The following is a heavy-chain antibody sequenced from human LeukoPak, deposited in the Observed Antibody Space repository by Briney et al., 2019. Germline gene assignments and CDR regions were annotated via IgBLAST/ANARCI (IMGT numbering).Heavy chain of an antibody. CDR1: GFTFSNYW. CDR3: ARLYDGSAYHADHFDY. D-gene: IGHD3-22*01. Sequence: GGSLRLSCAASGFTFSNYWMHWVRQAPGKGLVWVSRINSDGINTSYADSVKGRFTISRDNAKNTLNLQMNSLRAEDTAVYYCARLYDGSAYHADHFDYWGQGTLVIGSS. V-gene: IGHV3-74*01. J-gene: IGHJ4*02. CDR2: INSDGINT.